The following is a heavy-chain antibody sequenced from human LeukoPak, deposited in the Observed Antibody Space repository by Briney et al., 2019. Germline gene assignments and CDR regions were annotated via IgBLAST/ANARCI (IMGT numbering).Heavy chain of an antibody. V-gene: IGHV4-4*07. CDR2: IYTSGST. J-gene: IGHJ5*02. CDR3: ARDGITMVRGYDIPNWFDP. D-gene: IGHD3-10*01. Sequence: SETLSLTCTVSGGSISSYYGSWIRQPAGKGLEWIGRIYTSGSTNYNPSLKSRVTMSVDTSKDQFSLKLSSVTAADTAVYYCARDGITMVRGYDIPNWFDPWGQGTLVTVSS. CDR1: GGSISSYY.